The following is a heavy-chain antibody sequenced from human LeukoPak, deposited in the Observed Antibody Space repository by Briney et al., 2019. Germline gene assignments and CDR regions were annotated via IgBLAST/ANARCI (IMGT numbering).Heavy chain of an antibody. CDR3: AKETGSGGAFDY. CDR1: GFTFSSYG. D-gene: IGHD6-19*01. Sequence: GGSLRLSCAASGFTFSSYGMHWVRQAPGKGLEWVAVIWYDGSNKYYADSVKGRFTSSRDNSKNTLYLQMNSLRAEDTAVYYCAKETGSGGAFDYWGQGTLVTVSS. CDR2: IWYDGSNK. J-gene: IGHJ4*02. V-gene: IGHV3-33*06.